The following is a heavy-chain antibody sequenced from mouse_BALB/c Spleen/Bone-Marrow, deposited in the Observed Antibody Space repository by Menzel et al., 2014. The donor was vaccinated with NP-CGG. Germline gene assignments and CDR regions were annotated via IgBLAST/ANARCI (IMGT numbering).Heavy chain of an antibody. D-gene: IGHD2-3*01. J-gene: IGHJ4*01. CDR1: GFTFSSYG. CDR2: INSNGGST. Sequence: EVKLVESGGGLVQPGGSLKFSCAASGFTFSSYGMSWVRQTPDKRLELVATINSNGGSTYYPDSVKGRFTISRDNAKNTLYLQMSSLKSEDTAMYYCARDGYYVFYAMDYWGQGTSVTVSS. CDR3: ARDGYYVFYAMDY. V-gene: IGHV5-6-3*01.